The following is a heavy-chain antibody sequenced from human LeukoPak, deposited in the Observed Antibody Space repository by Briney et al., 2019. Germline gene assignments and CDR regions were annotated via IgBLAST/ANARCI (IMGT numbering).Heavy chain of an antibody. Sequence: GGSLRLSCAASGFTFSDYYMSWIRQAPGKGLEWVSYISSSGSTIYYADSVKGRFTISRDNAKNSLYLQMNSLRAEDTALYYCAKGLRRVGATAFDIWGQGTMVTVSS. CDR3: AKGLRRVGATAFDI. J-gene: IGHJ3*02. CDR2: ISSSGSTI. CDR1: GFTFSDYY. D-gene: IGHD1-26*01. V-gene: IGHV3-11*01.